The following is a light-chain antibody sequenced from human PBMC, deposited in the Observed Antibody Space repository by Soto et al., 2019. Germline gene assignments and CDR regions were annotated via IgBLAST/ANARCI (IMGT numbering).Light chain of an antibody. J-gene: IGKJ1*01. Sequence: DIVMTQSPDSLAVSLGERATSNCKSSQSVLYSSNNKNYLAWYQQKPGQPPKLLIYWASTRESGVPDRFSGSGSGTDFTLTISGLQAEDVAVYYCQHYYSTPPTFGQGTKVEIK. V-gene: IGKV4-1*01. CDR3: QHYYSTPPT. CDR2: WAS. CDR1: QSVLYSSNNKNY.